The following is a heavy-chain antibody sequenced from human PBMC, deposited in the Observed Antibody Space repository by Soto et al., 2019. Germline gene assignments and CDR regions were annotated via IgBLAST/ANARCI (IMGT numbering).Heavy chain of an antibody. CDR1: GFTFSSYW. CDR3: ARQYSSGWYRLYYYYYGMDV. J-gene: IGHJ6*02. D-gene: IGHD6-19*01. CDR2: IKQDGSEK. Sequence: EVQLVESGGGLVQPGGSLRLSCAASGFTFSSYWMSWVRQAPGKGLEWVANIKQDGSEKYYVDSVKGRFTISRDNAKNSLYLQMNSLRAEDTAVYYCARQYSSGWYRLYYYYYGMDVWGQGTTVTVSS. V-gene: IGHV3-7*03.